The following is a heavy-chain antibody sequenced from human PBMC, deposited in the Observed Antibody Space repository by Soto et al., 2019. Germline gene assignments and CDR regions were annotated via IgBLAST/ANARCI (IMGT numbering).Heavy chain of an antibody. V-gene: IGHV4-34*01. CDR3: ARGSTTVTKYYYYYYGMDV. CDR1: GGSFSGYY. Sequence: SETLSLTCAVYGGSFSGYYWSWIRQPPGKGLEWIGEINHSGSTNYNPSLKSRVTISVDTSKNQFSLKLSSVTAADTAVYYCARGSTTVTKYYYYYYGMDVWGQGTTVTV. CDR2: INHSGST. J-gene: IGHJ6*02. D-gene: IGHD4-17*01.